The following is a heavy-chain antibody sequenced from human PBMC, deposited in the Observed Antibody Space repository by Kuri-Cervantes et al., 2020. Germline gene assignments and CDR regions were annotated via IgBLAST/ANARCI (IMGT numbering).Heavy chain of an antibody. CDR3: ARDLKGSSGWYGGVDY. D-gene: IGHD6-19*01. CDR1: GYTFTSYA. V-gene: IGHV1-46*01. CDR2: INPSGGST. Sequence: ASVKVSCNASGYTFTSYAMNWVRQAPGQGLEWMGIINPSGGSTSYAQKFQGRVTMTRDTSTSTVYMELSSLRSEDTAVYYCARDLKGSSGWYGGVDYWGQGTLVTVSS. J-gene: IGHJ4*02.